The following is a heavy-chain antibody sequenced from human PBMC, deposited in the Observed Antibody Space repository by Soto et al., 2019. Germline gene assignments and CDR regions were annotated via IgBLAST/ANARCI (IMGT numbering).Heavy chain of an antibody. V-gene: IGHV3-53*05. Sequence: SLRLSCAVSGFTVTINYMSWVRQAPGKGLEWVSVIYSGGTIYYADSVKGRVTFSIDTSTRTVFLELTSLKFDDAAVYYCARGFIPENYWGQGTRVTVSS. J-gene: IGHJ4*02. CDR1: GFTVTINY. CDR2: IYSGGTI. CDR3: ARGFIPENY. D-gene: IGHD2-2*01.